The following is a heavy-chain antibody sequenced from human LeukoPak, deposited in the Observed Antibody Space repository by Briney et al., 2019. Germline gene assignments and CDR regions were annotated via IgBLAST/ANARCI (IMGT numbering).Heavy chain of an antibody. CDR2: ISYDGSNK. CDR1: GFTFSSYA. Sequence: GGSLRLSCAASGFTFSSYAMHWVRQAPGKGPEWVAVISYDGSNKYYADSVKGRFTISRDNSKNTLYLQMNSLRAEDTAVYYCARVHHLRFLEWLLYIDYWGQGTLVTVSS. J-gene: IGHJ4*02. D-gene: IGHD3-3*01. V-gene: IGHV3-30-3*01. CDR3: ARVHHLRFLEWLLYIDY.